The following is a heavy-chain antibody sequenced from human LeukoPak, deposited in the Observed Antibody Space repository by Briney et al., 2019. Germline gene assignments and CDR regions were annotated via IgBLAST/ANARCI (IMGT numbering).Heavy chain of an antibody. CDR1: GYTFTSYG. J-gene: IGHJ3*02. D-gene: IGHD5-12*01. CDR2: ISAYNGNT. Sequence: ASVKVSCKASGYTFTSYGISWVRQAPGQGLEWMGWISAYNGNTNYAQKLQGRVTMTTDTSTSTAYMELRSLRSDDTAVYYCARPYSGYDNDAFDIWGQGIMVTVSS. V-gene: IGHV1-18*01. CDR3: ARPYSGYDNDAFDI.